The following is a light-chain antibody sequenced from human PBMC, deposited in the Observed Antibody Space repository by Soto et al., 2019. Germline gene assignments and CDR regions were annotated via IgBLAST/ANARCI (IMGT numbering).Light chain of an antibody. Sequence: QSVLTQPPSASGAPGQRVTISCSGSTSNIGSHSVNWYRQLPGTAPKVVMFANDERPSGVPDRISGSKSGTSASLVISGPQFEDEADYYCAAWDDSLNGHLVFGGGTKLTVL. CDR2: AND. CDR3: AAWDDSLNGHLV. CDR1: TSNIGSHS. V-gene: IGLV1-44*01. J-gene: IGLJ2*01.